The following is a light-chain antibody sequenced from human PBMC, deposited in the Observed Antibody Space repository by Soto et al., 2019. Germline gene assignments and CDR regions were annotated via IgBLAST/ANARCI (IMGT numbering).Light chain of an antibody. CDR3: QQYNRCPQT. Sequence: EMVMTQSPATVSGSPGERATLPSRASQSVSHKLAWYQQKPGQAPRRLIYATSTRATSIPARFSGSGSGTEFTLTISSLQSEDFAVYYCQQYNRCPQTFGQGTKVDIK. V-gene: IGKV3-15*01. J-gene: IGKJ1*01. CDR2: ATS. CDR1: QSVSHK.